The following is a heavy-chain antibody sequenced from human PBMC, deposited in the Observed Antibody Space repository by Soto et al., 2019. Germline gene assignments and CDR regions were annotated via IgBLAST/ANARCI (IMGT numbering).Heavy chain of an antibody. CDR2: ISGSGGST. CDR1: GFTFISYA. Sequence: GGSLRLSCAASGFTFISYAMSWVRQAPGKGLEWVSAISGSGGSTYYADSVKGRFTISRDNSKNTLYLQMNSLRAEDTAVYYCAKQGLGNYYDSSGYPFDYWGQGTLVTVSS. CDR3: AKQGLGNYYDSSGYPFDY. D-gene: IGHD3-22*01. V-gene: IGHV3-23*01. J-gene: IGHJ4*02.